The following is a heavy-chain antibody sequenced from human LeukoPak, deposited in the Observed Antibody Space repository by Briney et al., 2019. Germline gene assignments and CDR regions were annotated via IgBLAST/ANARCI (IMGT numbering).Heavy chain of an antibody. CDR3: AKEFSAAGHYYYYGMDV. V-gene: IGHV3-30*18. Sequence: PGRSLRLSCAASGFTFSSYGMHSVRQAPGKGLEWVAVISYDGSNKYYADSVKGRFTISRDNSKNTLYLQMNSLRAEDTAVYYCAKEFSAAGHYYYYGMDVWGQGTTVTVSS. CDR1: GFTFSSYG. CDR2: ISYDGSNK. D-gene: IGHD6-13*01. J-gene: IGHJ6*02.